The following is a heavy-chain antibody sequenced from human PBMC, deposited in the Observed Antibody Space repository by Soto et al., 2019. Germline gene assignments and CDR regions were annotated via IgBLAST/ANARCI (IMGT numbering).Heavy chain of an antibody. J-gene: IGHJ4*02. CDR3: ANEASGAIPDY. D-gene: IGHD2-2*02. CDR2: IGGSDGST. CDR1: GFTFSRYA. Sequence: SLGLSCAASGFTFSRYAMSWVRQAPGKGLEWVSAIGGSDGSTYYADSVKVRFTISRDNSKITLDLQMNSLRAEDTAVYDCANEASGAIPDYWGQGTLVTVSS. V-gene: IGHV3-23*01.